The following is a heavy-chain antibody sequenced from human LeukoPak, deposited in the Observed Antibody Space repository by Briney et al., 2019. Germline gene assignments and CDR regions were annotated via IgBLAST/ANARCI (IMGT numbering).Heavy chain of an antibody. J-gene: IGHJ4*02. Sequence: SETLSLTCTVSGGSISSRVHYWGWIRQPPGKGLEWIGSIHYSGNTYYSPSLKSRVTISVDTSKNQFSLKPSSVTAADTAVYYCAVSGKEKERGYCSGGSCYEQLWGQGTLVTVSS. D-gene: IGHD2-15*01. CDR3: AVSGKEKERGYCSGGSCYEQL. V-gene: IGHV4-39*07. CDR2: IHYSGNT. CDR1: GGSISSRVHY.